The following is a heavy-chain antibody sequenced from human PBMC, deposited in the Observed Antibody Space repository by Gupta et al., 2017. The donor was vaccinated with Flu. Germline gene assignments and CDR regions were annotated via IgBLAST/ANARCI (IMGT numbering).Heavy chain of an antibody. V-gene: IGHV3-23*01. Sequence: WVRQAPGKGLEWVSVISGSATSTYYADSVKGRFTISRDKSNNMVYMQMNSLRVEDTAVYYCAKDRWGYCSGCKCYFDAFDFWGPGTVVTVSS. J-gene: IGHJ3*01. CDR2: ISGSATST. D-gene: IGHD2-15*01. CDR3: AKDRWGYCSGCKCYFDAFDF.